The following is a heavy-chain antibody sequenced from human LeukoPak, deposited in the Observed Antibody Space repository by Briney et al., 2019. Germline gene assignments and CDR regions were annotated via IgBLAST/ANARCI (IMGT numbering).Heavy chain of an antibody. J-gene: IGHJ6*02. CDR3: ARDRERHYYGMDV. Sequence: PSETLSLTCTVSVGSLSTYYCSCIRQPPGKGLEWIRYIYYSGSPNYNPSLKRRVTISVDTSKNQSSLKLSRVTAADTAVYYCARDRERHYYGMDVWGQGTTVTVSS. D-gene: IGHD1-26*01. CDR1: VGSLSTYY. V-gene: IGHV4-59*01. CDR2: IYYSGSP.